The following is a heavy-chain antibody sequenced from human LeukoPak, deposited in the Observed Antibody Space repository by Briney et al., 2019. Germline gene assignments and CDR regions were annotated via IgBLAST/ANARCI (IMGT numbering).Heavy chain of an antibody. CDR2: IYYSGST. D-gene: IGHD2-2*01. CDR1: GGSISSSSYY. CDR3: ARDRAYCSSTSCYPGWFDP. V-gene: IGHV4-39*07. J-gene: IGHJ5*02. Sequence: NPSETLSLTCTVSGGSISSSSYYWGWIRQPPGKGLEWIGSIYYSGSTYYNPSLKSRVTISVDTSKNQFSLKLSSVTAADTAVYYCARDRAYCSSTSCYPGWFDPWGQGTLVTVSS.